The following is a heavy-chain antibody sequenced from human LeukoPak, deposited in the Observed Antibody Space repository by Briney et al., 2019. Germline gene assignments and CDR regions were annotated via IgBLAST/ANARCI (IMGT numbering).Heavy chain of an antibody. Sequence: SETLSLTCAVSGGSISSSNWWSWVRQPPGKGLEWIGEIYHSGSTNYNPSLKSRVAISVDKSKNQFSLKLSSVTAADTAVYYCARERAFGIQLWLRAFDIWGQGTMVTVSS. CDR3: ARERAFGIQLWLRAFDI. CDR1: GGSISSSNW. J-gene: IGHJ3*02. D-gene: IGHD5-18*01. V-gene: IGHV4-4*02. CDR2: IYHSGST.